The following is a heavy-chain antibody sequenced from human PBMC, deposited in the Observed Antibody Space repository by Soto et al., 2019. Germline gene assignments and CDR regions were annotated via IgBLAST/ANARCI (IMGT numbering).Heavy chain of an antibody. CDR2: LYYTGST. Sequence: PSETLSLTCTVSGGSISSSSYYWSWIRQPPGKGLEWIGYLYYTGSTNYNPSLKSRVTMSVDTSKNQFSLNLSSVTAADTAVYYCARYDYGPRRTFDYWGQGTLVTVSS. D-gene: IGHD4-17*01. CDR3: ARYDYGPRRTFDY. J-gene: IGHJ4*02. CDR1: GGSISSSSYY. V-gene: IGHV4-61*01.